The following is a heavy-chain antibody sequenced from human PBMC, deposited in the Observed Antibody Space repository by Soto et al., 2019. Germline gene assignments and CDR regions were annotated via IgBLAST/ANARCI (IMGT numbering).Heavy chain of an antibody. CDR2: IIPIFDTA. V-gene: IGHV1-69*13. Sequence: ASVKVSCKASGGTFSSYAISWVRQAPGQGLEWMGGIIPIFDTANYAQKFQGRVTITADESTSTAYMELSSLRSEDTAVYYCARGGRLGLDYYYYGMDVWGQGTTVTVSS. D-gene: IGHD3-3*01. J-gene: IGHJ6*02. CDR3: ARGGRLGLDYYYYGMDV. CDR1: GGTFSSYA.